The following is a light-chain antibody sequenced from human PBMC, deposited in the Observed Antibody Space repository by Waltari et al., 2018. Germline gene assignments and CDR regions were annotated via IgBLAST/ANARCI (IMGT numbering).Light chain of an antibody. V-gene: IGLV2-23*02. CDR2: EVT. CDR3: SSYGSINTWL. J-gene: IGLJ3*02. Sequence: QSALTQAASVSGSPGQSITTSCTGPSSDVGSYNIVSWYQQHPGKAPKLIISEVTKRPSGVSNRFSGSKSGNTASLTISGLQAEDEADYFCSSYGSINTWLFGGGTKLTVL. CDR1: SSDVGSYNI.